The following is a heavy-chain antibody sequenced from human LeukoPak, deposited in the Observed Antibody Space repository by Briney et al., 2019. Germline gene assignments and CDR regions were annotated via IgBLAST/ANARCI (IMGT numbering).Heavy chain of an antibody. Sequence: PGGSLRLSCAASGFTFSNYAMGWVRQAPGKGLEWVSAISGSGGNTYYADSVKGRFTISRDNSKNTLYLQMNSLRAEDTAVYYCAPSRGSGSFFDYWGQGTLVTVSS. CDR3: APSRGSGSFFDY. CDR2: ISGSGGNT. CDR1: GFTFSNYA. J-gene: IGHJ4*02. D-gene: IGHD1-26*01. V-gene: IGHV3-23*01.